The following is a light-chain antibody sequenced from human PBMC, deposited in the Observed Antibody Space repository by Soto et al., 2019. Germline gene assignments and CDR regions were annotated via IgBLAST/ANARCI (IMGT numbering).Light chain of an antibody. CDR3: QQRTNWPSST. J-gene: IGKJ5*01. CDR2: DAS. Sequence: EVVLTQSPATLSLSPGERATLSCRASQSVRTYLAWYQQKPGQVPGLLIHDASSRATGIPARFSGSGSGTDFTLTISSLEPEDFAVYYCQQRTNWPSSTFGQGTRLEI. CDR1: QSVRTY. V-gene: IGKV3-11*01.